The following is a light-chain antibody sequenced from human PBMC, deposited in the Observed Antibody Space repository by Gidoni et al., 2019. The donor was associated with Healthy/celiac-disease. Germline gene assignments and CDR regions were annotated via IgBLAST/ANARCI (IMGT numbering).Light chain of an antibody. Sequence: FVFTQSPGTLSLSPGERATLSCSASQSVSSSYLAWYQQKPGQAPRLLIYGASSRATGIPDRFSGSGSGTDFTLTISRLEPEDFAVYYCQQYGSSRGTFGQGTKVEIK. V-gene: IGKV3-20*01. J-gene: IGKJ1*01. CDR2: GAS. CDR1: QSVSSSY. CDR3: QQYGSSRGT.